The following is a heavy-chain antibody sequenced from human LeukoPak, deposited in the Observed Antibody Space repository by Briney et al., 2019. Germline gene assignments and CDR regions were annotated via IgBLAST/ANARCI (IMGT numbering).Heavy chain of an antibody. CDR3: ARGPWGDSSGWYLNY. Sequence: SETLSLTCSVYGGSFSGYYWSWIRQPPGKGLEWIGEINHSGSTNYNPSLKSRVTISVDTSKNQFSLKLSSVTAADTAVYYCARGPWGDSSGWYLNYWGPGTLVTVSS. CDR2: INHSGST. J-gene: IGHJ4*02. CDR1: GGSFSGYY. V-gene: IGHV4-34*01. D-gene: IGHD6-19*01.